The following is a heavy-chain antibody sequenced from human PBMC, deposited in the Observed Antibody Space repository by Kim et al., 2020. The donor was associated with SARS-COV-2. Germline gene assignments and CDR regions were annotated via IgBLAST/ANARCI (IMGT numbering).Heavy chain of an antibody. CDR3: ARGEGYSYRNAFDI. Sequence: SETLSLTCTVSGGSISSYYWSWIRQPPGKGLEWIGYIYYSGSTNYNPSLKSRVTISVDTSKNQFSLKLSSVTAADTAVYYCARGEGYSYRNAFDIWGQGTMVTVSS. D-gene: IGHD5-18*01. CDR2: IYYSGST. J-gene: IGHJ3*02. V-gene: IGHV4-59*01. CDR1: GGSISSYY.